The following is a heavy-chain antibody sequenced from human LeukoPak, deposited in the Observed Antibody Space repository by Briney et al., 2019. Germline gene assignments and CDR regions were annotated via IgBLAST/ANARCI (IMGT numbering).Heavy chain of an antibody. CDR2: IRSKAYGGTT. CDR3: TSGLNWNRRYYFDY. Sequence: PGGSLRLSCTASGFTFGDYAMSWFRQAPGKGLEWVGFIRSKAYGGTTEYAASVKGRFTISRDDSKSIAYLQMNSLKTEDTAVYYCTSGLNWNRRYYFDYWGQGTLVTVSS. J-gene: IGHJ4*02. CDR1: GFTFGDYA. V-gene: IGHV3-49*03. D-gene: IGHD1-1*01.